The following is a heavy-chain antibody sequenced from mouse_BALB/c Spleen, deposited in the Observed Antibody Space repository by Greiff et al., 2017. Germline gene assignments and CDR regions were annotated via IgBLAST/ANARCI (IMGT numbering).Heavy chain of an antibody. V-gene: IGHV1-4*01. CDR1: GYTFTSYT. CDR3: AREGLGRQNAMDY. D-gene: IGHD1-1*02. Sequence: VQRVESGAELARPGASVKMSCKASGYTFTSYTMHWVKQRPGQGLEWIGYINPSSGYTNYNQKFKDKATLTADKSSSTAYMQLSSLTSEDSAVYYCAREGLGRQNAMDYWGQGTSVTVSS. J-gene: IGHJ4*01. CDR2: INPSSGYT.